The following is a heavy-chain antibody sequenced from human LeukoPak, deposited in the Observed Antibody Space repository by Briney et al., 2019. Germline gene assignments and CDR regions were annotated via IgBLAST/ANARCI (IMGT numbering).Heavy chain of an antibody. D-gene: IGHD6-13*01. Sequence: SEALSLTCAVSGGSISSSNWWSWVRQPPGKGLEWIGEIYHSGSTNYNPSLKSRVTISVDKSKNQFSLKLSSVTAADTAVYYCARTGGLGVAAAGDYWGQGTLVTVSS. CDR3: ARTGGLGVAAAGDY. CDR1: GGSISSSNW. J-gene: IGHJ4*02. CDR2: IYHSGST. V-gene: IGHV4-4*02.